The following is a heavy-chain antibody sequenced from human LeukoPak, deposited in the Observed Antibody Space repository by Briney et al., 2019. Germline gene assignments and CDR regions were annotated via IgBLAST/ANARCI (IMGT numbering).Heavy chain of an antibody. V-gene: IGHV1-2*02. J-gene: IGHJ6*03. CDR2: INPNSGDT. CDR3: ARGWDVQYYYMDV. Sequence: GASVKVSCKASGYTFTDYYMYWVRQAPGQGLEWMGWINPNSGDTNFAQKFQVRVTMTRDTSISTAYMELSSLRSEDTAVYYCARGWDVQYYYMDVWGKGTTVTVSS. CDR1: GYTFTDYY. D-gene: IGHD1-1*01.